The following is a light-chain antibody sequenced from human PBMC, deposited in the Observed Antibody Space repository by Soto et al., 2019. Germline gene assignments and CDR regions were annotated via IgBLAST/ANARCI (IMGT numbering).Light chain of an antibody. J-gene: IGKJ5*01. CDR2: GAT. V-gene: IGKV3D-15*01. CDR3: QQNNNWPPIT. Sequence: EIVMTQSPATLSVSPGERATLSCRASQSVSSNLAWYQQKPGQAPRLLIYGATTRATGIPARFSGSGSGTDFTLTINSLQSEDFAVYYCQQNNNWPPITFGQGTRLEI. CDR1: QSVSSN.